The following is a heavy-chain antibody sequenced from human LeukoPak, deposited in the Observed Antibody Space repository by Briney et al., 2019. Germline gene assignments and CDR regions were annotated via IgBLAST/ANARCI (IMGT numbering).Heavy chain of an antibody. CDR2: FDPEDGET. V-gene: IGHV1-24*01. Sequence: ASVKVSCKVSGYTLTELSMHRVRQAPGKGLEWMGSFDPEDGETIYAQKFQGRVTMTEDKSTDTAYMELSSLRSEDTAVYYCATATHYYYMDVWGKGTTVTVSS. CDR1: GYTLTELS. CDR3: ATATHYYYMDV. J-gene: IGHJ6*03.